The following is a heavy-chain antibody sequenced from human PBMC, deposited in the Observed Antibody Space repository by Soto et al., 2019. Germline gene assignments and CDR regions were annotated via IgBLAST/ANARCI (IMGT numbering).Heavy chain of an antibody. CDR1: GGSFGGYF. CDR2: INHSGST. J-gene: IGHJ4*02. V-gene: IGHV4-34*01. Sequence: SDTLSLTCAVYGGSFGGYFWSWIRQPPGKGLEWIGEINHSGSTNYNPSLRGRVTISLDMSKNQFSLKLTSVTAADTAVYYCARHQYDSSGYYRSPFGVWGQGTLVPVSS. D-gene: IGHD3-22*01. CDR3: ARHQYDSSGYYRSPFGV.